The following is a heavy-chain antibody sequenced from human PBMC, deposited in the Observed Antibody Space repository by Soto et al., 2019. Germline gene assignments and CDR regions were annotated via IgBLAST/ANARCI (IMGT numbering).Heavy chain of an antibody. CDR3: ARANAITGTNLLY. D-gene: IGHD1-20*01. J-gene: IGHJ4*02. CDR2: INPNSGGT. V-gene: IGHV1-2*04. CDR1: GFGYEGYY. Sequence: GTSSKVPWEAPGFGYEGYYMRWVRQSPGQGLEWMGWINPNSGGTNYPQKFQEWVTMTRDTSISTAYLELSGLTSDDAAVYYCARANAITGTNLLYWGQRTPVSVSS.